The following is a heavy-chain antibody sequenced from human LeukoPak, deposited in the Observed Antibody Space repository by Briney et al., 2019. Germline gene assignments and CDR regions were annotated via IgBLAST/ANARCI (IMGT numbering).Heavy chain of an antibody. CDR2: IYYSGST. Sequence: SETLSLTCTVSGGSISSYYWGWIRQPPGKGLEWIGYIYYSGSTNYNPSLKSRVTISVDTSKNQFSLKLSSVTAADTAVYYCARDRRLGDFWSGYYWNYGMDVWGQGTTVTVSS. CDR1: GGSISSYY. V-gene: IGHV4-59*01. J-gene: IGHJ6*02. D-gene: IGHD3-3*01. CDR3: ARDRRLGDFWSGYYWNYGMDV.